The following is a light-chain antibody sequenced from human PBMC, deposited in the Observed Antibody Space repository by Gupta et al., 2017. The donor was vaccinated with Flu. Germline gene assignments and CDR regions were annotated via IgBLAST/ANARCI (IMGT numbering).Light chain of an antibody. Sequence: QSVLTQPPSVSAAPGQEVTISCSGSSSNIGNNFVSWYQQLPGAAPKFLIYDTNKRPSGIPDRFSGSKSGTSATLGITGLQSGDEADYYCGAWDSSLSAVVFGGGTKLTVL. CDR3: GAWDSSLSAVV. J-gene: IGLJ2*01. CDR2: DTN. V-gene: IGLV1-51*01. CDR1: SSNIGNNF.